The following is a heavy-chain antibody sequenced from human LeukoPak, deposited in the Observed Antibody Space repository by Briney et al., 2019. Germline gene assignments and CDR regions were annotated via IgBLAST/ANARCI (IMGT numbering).Heavy chain of an antibody. CDR1: GGSISSGGYS. CDR2: IYHSGST. D-gene: IGHD2-21*02. Sequence: PSQTLSLTCAVSGGSISSGGYSWSWIRQPPGKGLEWIGNIYHSGSTYYNPSLKSRVTISVDRSKNQFSLKLSSVTAADTAVYYCARVRRGAYCGGDCYSDNWFDPWGQGTLVTVSS. CDR3: ARVRRGAYCGGDCYSDNWFDP. V-gene: IGHV4-30-2*01. J-gene: IGHJ5*02.